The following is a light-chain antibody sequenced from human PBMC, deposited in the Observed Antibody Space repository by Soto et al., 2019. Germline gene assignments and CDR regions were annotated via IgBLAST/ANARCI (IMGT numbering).Light chain of an antibody. CDR2: DAS. V-gene: IGKV3-11*01. Sequence: VLTQSPVTLSVSPGERATLSCRASQSVATNLDWYQQKPGQAPRLLISDASNRATGIPARFSGSGSGTDFTLTIISLETEEIAVYYCDRRRYWRPTTFGHGARLE. CDR3: DRRRYWRPTT. J-gene: IGKJ5*01. CDR1: QSVATN.